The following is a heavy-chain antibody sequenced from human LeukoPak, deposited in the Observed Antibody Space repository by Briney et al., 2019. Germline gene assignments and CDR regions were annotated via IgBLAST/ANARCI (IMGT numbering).Heavy chain of an antibody. Sequence: GGSLRLSCAASGFNFASNWMHWVRQTPGKGLMWVSRINSGGSATSYADSVEGRFTISRDNAKNTVYLEMNSLSVEDTATYYCIRDFRSADLWGQGTLVTVTS. V-gene: IGHV3-74*01. CDR3: IRDFRSADL. J-gene: IGHJ5*02. CDR2: INSGGSAT. CDR1: GFNFASNW.